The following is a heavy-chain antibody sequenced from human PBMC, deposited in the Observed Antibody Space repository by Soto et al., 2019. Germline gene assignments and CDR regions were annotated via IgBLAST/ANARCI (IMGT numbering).Heavy chain of an antibody. CDR1: GFIISNSW. CDR2: INQDGSDQ. Sequence: PGGSLRLSCAASGFIISNSWMNWVRQAPGKGLEWVANINQDGSDQNFVDSVKGRFTISRDNAKNSLYLQMNSLRTEDSAVYYCVQGPNSAFSYFDPWGQGNLVTVSS. V-gene: IGHV3-7*01. CDR3: VQGPNSAFSYFDP. D-gene: IGHD1-26*01. J-gene: IGHJ5*02.